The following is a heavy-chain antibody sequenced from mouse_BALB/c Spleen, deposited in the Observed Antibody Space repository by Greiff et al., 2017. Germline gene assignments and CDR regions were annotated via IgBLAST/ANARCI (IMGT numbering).Heavy chain of an antibody. D-gene: IGHD3-2*02. CDR1: GFTFSSFG. Sequence: EVQLVESGGGLVQPGGSRKLSCAASGFTFSSFGMHWVRQAPEKGLEWVAYISSGSSTIYYADTVKGRFTISRDNPKNTLFLQMTSLRSEDTAMYYCAKTAQTFYAMDDWGQGTSVTVSS. CDR2: ISSGSSTI. V-gene: IGHV5-17*02. CDR3: AKTAQTFYAMDD. J-gene: IGHJ4*01.